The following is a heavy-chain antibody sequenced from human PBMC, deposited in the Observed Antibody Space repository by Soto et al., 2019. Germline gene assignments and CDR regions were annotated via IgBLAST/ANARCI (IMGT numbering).Heavy chain of an antibody. J-gene: IGHJ5*02. CDR1: GYSISSGYY. CDR3: ASVLRFLEKFDH. Sequence: NPSETLSLTCAVSGYSISSGYYWGWIRQPPGKGLEWIGSIYHSGSTYYNPSLKSRVTISVDTSKNQFSPKLSSVTAADTAVYYCASVLRFLEKFDHWGQGTLVTVYS. CDR2: IYHSGST. D-gene: IGHD3-3*01. V-gene: IGHV4-38-2*01.